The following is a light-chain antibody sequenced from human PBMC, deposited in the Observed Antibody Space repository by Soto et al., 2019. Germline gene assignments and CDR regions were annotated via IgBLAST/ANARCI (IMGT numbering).Light chain of an antibody. CDR1: QQISNW. J-gene: IGKJ3*01. CDR3: QQYNNWPPIT. V-gene: IGKV1-5*01. CDR2: DAS. Sequence: DIQMTQSPSTRSASVGDRVTITCRASQQISNWLAWYQQKPGTAPKLLISDASNLESGVSSRFSGSGSGTEFNLTISSLQSEDFAVYYCQQYNNWPPITFGPGTKVDIK.